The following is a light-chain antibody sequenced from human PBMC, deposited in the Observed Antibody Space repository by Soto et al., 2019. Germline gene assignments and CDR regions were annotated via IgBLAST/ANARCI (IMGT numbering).Light chain of an antibody. CDR3: QNYNRAPIT. CDR1: QGISFY. V-gene: IGKV1-27*01. CDR2: GAS. J-gene: IGKJ5*01. Sequence: ITLTQTPLSLFAAVGDTLPTTCLASQGISFYLAWYQQTPGKVPRLLIYGASKLDSGVPSRFSGGGSGTNFTLTISSLQPEDVAAYYCQNYNRAPITFGQGTRLEIK.